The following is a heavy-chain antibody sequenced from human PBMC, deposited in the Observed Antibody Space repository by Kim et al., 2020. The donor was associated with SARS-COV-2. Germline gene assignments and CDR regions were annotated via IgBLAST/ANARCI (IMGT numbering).Heavy chain of an antibody. Sequence: SETLSLTCAVYGGSFSGYYWSWIRQPPGKGLEWIGEINHSGSTNYNPSLKSRVTISVDTSKNQFSLKLSSVTAADTAVYYCARVMKQQLLYRLYYYYGMDVWGQGTTVTVSS. J-gene: IGHJ6*02. V-gene: IGHV4-34*01. D-gene: IGHD2-2*02. CDR2: INHSGST. CDR1: GGSFSGYY. CDR3: ARVMKQQLLYRLYYYYGMDV.